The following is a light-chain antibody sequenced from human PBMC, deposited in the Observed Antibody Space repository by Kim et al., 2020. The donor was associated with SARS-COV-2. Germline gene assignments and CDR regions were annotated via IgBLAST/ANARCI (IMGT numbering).Light chain of an antibody. CDR2: DAS. CDR3: QQYNNWPRT. V-gene: IGKV3-15*01. CDR1: QSVSNN. Sequence: EMVMTQSPATLSVSPGERATLSCRASQSVSNNLAWYQQKPGQAPRLLIYDASTRATGIPARFSGSGSGTEFTLTISSLQSEDFAVYYWQQYNNWPRTFGQGTKVDIK. J-gene: IGKJ1*01.